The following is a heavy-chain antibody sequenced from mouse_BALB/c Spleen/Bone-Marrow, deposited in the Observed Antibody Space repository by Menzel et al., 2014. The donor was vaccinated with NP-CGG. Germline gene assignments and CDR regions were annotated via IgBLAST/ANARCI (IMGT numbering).Heavy chain of an antibody. CDR1: GYEFSSSW. J-gene: IGHJ2*01. V-gene: IGHV1-80*01. Sequence: QVQLQQSGAELVKPGSSVKISCTASGYEFSSSWMNWVKQRPGQGLEWIGQIYPADGDTNYNGKFKGKATLTADKSSSTASMQLRSLTSDAYAVYFCARRGYYYGSSYVDYWGQGTTLTVSS. CDR3: ARRGYYYGSSYVDY. CDR2: IYPADGDT. D-gene: IGHD1-1*01.